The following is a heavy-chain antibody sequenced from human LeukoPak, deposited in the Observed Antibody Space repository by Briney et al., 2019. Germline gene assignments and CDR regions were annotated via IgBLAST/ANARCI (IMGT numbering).Heavy chain of an antibody. J-gene: IGHJ4*02. Sequence: GGSLRLSCAASGFTFRNYWMSWVRQAPGKGLEWVANIKEDGSEKHYVDSVKGRFTISRDNAKNSLYLQSLYLQMNGLRAEDTAVYYCARARSSSFDYWGQGTLVTVSS. D-gene: IGHD6-13*01. CDR2: IKEDGSEK. V-gene: IGHV3-7*01. CDR3: ARARSSSFDY. CDR1: GFTFRNYW.